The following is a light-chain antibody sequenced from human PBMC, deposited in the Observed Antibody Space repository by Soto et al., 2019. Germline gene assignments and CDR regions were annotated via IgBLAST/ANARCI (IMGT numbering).Light chain of an antibody. CDR3: SSYEGRNNFV. J-gene: IGLJ1*01. CDR2: EVS. CDR1: SSDIGAYIY. Sequence: QSALTQPPSASGSPGQSVTISCTGTSSDIGAYIYVSWYQQHPGKAPKLMISEVSRRPSGVPERFSGSKSGNTASLTVSGLQDEDEAHYYCSSYEGRNNFVFGTATKVTV. V-gene: IGLV2-8*01.